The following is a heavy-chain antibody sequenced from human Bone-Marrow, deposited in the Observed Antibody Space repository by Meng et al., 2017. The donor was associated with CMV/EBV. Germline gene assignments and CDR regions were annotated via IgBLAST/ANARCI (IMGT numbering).Heavy chain of an antibody. V-gene: IGHV4-34*01. D-gene: IGHD2-2*01. CDR2: IYYSGST. Sequence: SETLSLTCAVYGGSFSGYYWSWIRQPPGKGLEWIGSIYYSGSTYYNPSLKSRVTISVDTSKNQFSLKLSSVTAADTAVYYCARALYCSSTSCYLYAFDICGQGTMVTVSS. CDR3: ARALYCSSTSCYLYAFDI. CDR1: GGSFSGYY. J-gene: IGHJ3*02.